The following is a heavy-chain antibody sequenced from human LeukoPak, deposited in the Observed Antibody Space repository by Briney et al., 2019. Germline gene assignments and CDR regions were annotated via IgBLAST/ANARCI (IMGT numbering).Heavy chain of an antibody. Sequence: ASVKVSCKASGYTFTGYYMHWVRQAPGQGLEWMGWINPNSGGTNYAQKFQGRVTMTRDTSISTAYMELSSLRSEDTAVYYCARGPRGYDILTGYYSYYYMDVWGKGTTVTVSS. CDR2: INPNSGGT. V-gene: IGHV1-2*02. D-gene: IGHD3-9*01. J-gene: IGHJ6*03. CDR1: GYTFTGYY. CDR3: ARGPRGYDILTGYYSYYYMDV.